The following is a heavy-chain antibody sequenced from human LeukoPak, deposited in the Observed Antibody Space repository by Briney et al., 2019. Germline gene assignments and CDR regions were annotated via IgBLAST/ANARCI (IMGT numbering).Heavy chain of an antibody. J-gene: IGHJ4*02. CDR1: GYTFTSHH. CDR3: ARGRPTNLGGIY. D-gene: IGHD7-27*01. CDR2: MNPNSGNT. V-gene: IGHV1-8*01. Sequence: ASVRVSCKASGYTFTSHHINWVRQAARQGLEWMGWMNPNSGNTAYAQKFQGRVTMTWDTSINTAYMELDSLRSEDTAVYYCARGRPTNLGGIYWGQGSLVTVSS.